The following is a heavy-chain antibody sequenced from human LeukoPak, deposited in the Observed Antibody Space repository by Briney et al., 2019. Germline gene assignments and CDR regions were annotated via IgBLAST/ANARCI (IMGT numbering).Heavy chain of an antibody. CDR3: ARVLGEAYYYMDV. CDR2: ISAYNGNT. V-gene: IGHV1-18*01. Sequence: ASVKVSCKASGGTFSSCAISWVRQAPGQGLERMGWISAYNGNTNYAQKLQGRVTMTTDTSTSTAYMELRSLRSDDTAVYYCARVLGEAYYYMDVWGKGTTVTVSS. D-gene: IGHD3-10*01. CDR1: GGTFSSCA. J-gene: IGHJ6*03.